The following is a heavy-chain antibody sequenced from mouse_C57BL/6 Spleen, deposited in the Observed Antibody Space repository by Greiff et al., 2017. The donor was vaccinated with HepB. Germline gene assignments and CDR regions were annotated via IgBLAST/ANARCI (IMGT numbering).Heavy chain of an antibody. CDR2: ISDGGSYT. CDR1: GFTFSSYA. J-gene: IGHJ2*01. V-gene: IGHV5-4*01. D-gene: IGHD2-5*01. CDR3: ARDDSNYGYFDY. Sequence: EVQRVESGGGLVKPGGSLKLSCAASGFTFSSYAMSWVRQTPEKRLEWVATISDGGSYTYYPDNVKGRFTISRDNAKNNLYLQMSHLKSEDTAMYYCARDDSNYGYFDYWGQGTTLTVSS.